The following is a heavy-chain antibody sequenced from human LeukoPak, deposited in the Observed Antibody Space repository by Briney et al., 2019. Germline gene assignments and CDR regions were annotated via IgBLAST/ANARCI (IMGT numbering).Heavy chain of an antibody. V-gene: IGHV3-21*01. J-gene: IGHJ4*02. CDR2: ISNSSSYI. CDR1: GFTFSSYS. Sequence: GGSLRLSCAASGFTFSSYSMNWVRQAPGKGLEWVSSISNSSSYIYYADSVKGRFTISRDNAKNSLYLQMNSLRAEDTAVYYCARDTPSSIAVLFDYWGQGTLVTVSS. CDR3: ARDTPSSIAVLFDY. D-gene: IGHD6-6*01.